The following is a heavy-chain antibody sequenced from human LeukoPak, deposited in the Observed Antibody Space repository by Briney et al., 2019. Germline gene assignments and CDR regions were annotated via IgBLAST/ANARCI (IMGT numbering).Heavy chain of an antibody. J-gene: IGHJ5*02. V-gene: IGHV4-38-2*01. D-gene: IGHD3-10*01. CDR3: ARNTMIRGVIINWFDP. CDR1: GYSISSGYY. Sequence: SETLSLTCAVSGYSISSGYYWGWIRQPPGKGLEWIGSMYQSGSSYCNPSLKSRVTISVDTSKNQFSLKLRSVTAADTAVYYCARNTMIRGVIINWFDPWGQGTLVTVSS. CDR2: MYQSGSS.